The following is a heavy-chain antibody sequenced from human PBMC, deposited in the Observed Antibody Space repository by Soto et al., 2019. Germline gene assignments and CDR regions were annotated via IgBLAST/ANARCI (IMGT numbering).Heavy chain of an antibody. CDR3: STDHDGSGSYYIALCT. CDR2: ISAYNGNT. D-gene: IGHD3-10*01. V-gene: IGHV1-18*01. CDR1: GYTFTSYG. J-gene: IGHJ5*02. Sequence: GASVKVSCKASGYTFTSYGISWVRQAPGQGLEWMGWISAYNGNTNYAQKLQGRVTMTTDTSTSTAYMELRSLKSEDTAVYYCSTDHDGSGSYYIALCTWGQGTLVTVSS.